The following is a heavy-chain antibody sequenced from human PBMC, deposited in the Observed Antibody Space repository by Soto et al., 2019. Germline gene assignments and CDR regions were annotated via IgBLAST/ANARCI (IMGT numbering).Heavy chain of an antibody. V-gene: IGHV1-3*04. J-gene: IGHJ6*02. CDR1: GYPFTTFT. CDR2: INTGNGDT. D-gene: IGHD2-21*02. Sequence: ASVKVSCKASGYPFTTFTMHWVRQAPGQRLEWMGWINTGNGDTKYSQKFQGRVTIARDTFASTAYMQLTSLGSEDTAVYYCASLCGDNCHDSDVWGQGTTVTVSS. CDR3: ASLCGDNCHDSDV.